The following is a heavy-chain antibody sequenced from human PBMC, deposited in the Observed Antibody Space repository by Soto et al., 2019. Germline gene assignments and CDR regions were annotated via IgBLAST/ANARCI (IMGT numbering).Heavy chain of an antibody. CDR2: IYYSGST. V-gene: IGHV4-59*08. J-gene: IGHJ4*02. D-gene: IGHD2-15*01. CDR3: ARRYGGTFDY. Sequence: QVQLQESGPGLVKPSETLSLTCTVSGGSISSYYWSWIRQPPGKGLEWIGYIYYSGSTNYNPSLTSRVTISVDTSKNQFPLKLSSVPAADTAVYYCARRYGGTFDYWGQGTLVTVSS. CDR1: GGSISSYY.